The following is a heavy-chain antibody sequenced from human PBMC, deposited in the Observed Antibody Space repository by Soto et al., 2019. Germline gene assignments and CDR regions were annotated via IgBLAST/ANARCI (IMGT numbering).Heavy chain of an antibody. Sequence: ASVKVSCKASGYNFFDYGVSWVRQAPGQGLEWMGWVSPKSGNTDFARKVQGSVTMTADTSTNTAYLELRGLRSDDTAVYYCARGRTVSSIGPLLVWGQGTLVSVSS. V-gene: IGHV1-18*01. J-gene: IGHJ1*01. CDR1: GYNFFDYG. D-gene: IGHD1-1*01. CDR3: ARGRTVSSIGPLLV. CDR2: VSPKSGNT.